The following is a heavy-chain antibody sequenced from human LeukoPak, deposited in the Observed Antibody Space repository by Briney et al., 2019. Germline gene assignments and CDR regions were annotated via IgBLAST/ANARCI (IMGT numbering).Heavy chain of an antibody. D-gene: IGHD5-12*01. Sequence: GGSLRLSCAASGFTFSSYAMHWVRQAPGKGLEWVAVISYDGSNKYYADSVKGRFTISRDNSKNTLYLQMNSLRAEDMAVYYCARVGGYSGYDWMEVDYWGQGTLVTVSS. CDR1: GFTFSSYA. J-gene: IGHJ4*02. CDR3: ARVGGYSGYDWMEVDY. V-gene: IGHV3-30*04. CDR2: ISYDGSNK.